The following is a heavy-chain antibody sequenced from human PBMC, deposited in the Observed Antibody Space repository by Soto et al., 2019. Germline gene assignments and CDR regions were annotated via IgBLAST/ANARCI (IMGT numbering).Heavy chain of an antibody. V-gene: IGHV3-30-3*01. J-gene: IGHJ4*02. CDR1: GFTFSNLG. CDR3: ARDHYDSSGLTGLDY. CDR2: ISYDGGHT. D-gene: IGHD3-22*01. Sequence: QVQLVESGGGVVQPGRSLRLSCAASGFTFSNLGMHWVRQAPGKGLEWVSFISYDGGHTYYADSVKGRFTISRDNSKNTLYLQMNSLRAEDTAVYYCARDHYDSSGLTGLDYWGQGTLVTVSS.